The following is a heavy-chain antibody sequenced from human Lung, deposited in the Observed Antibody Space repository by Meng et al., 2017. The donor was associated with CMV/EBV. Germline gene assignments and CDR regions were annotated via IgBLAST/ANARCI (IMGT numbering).Heavy chain of an antibody. V-gene: IGHV1-18*01. D-gene: IGHD1-26*01. CDR3: ARDQRAIVGALENAFDI. CDR2: ISAYNGNT. CDR1: GYTFSSYG. J-gene: IGHJ3*02. Sequence: QVPLVPSGAEVNKPGASMKVSCKASGYTFSSYGINWVRQAPGQGLEWMGWISAYNGNTNYAQKLQGRVTMTADTSTSTAYMELRSLRSGDTFVYYCARDQRAIVGALENAFDIWGQGTMVTVSS.